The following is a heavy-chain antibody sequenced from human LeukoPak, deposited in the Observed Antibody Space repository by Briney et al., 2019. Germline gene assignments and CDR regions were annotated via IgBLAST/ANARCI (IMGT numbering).Heavy chain of an antibody. CDR3: AKEEVTMVRGARMIDY. V-gene: IGHV3-23*01. CDR2: ISGSGGST. D-gene: IGHD3-10*01. CDR1: GFTFSSYA. J-gene: IGHJ4*02. Sequence: GGSLRLSCAASGFTFSSYAMSWVRQAPGKGLEWVSAISGSGGSTYYADSVKGRFTISRDNSKNTLYLQMNSLRAEDTAVYYCAKEEVTMVRGARMIDYWGQGTLVTVSS.